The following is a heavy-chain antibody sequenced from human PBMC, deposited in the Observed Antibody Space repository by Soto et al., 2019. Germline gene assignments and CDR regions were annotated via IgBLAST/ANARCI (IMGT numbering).Heavy chain of an antibody. J-gene: IGHJ4*02. D-gene: IGHD6-25*01. Sequence: GGSLRLSCAASGFTFDDYAMHWVRQAPGKGLEWVSGISWNSGSIGYADSVKGRFTISRDNAKNSLYLQMNSLRAEDTALYYCASPAAPNYWGQGTLVTVSS. CDR3: ASPAAPNY. CDR1: GFTFDDYA. CDR2: ISWNSGSI. V-gene: IGHV3-9*01.